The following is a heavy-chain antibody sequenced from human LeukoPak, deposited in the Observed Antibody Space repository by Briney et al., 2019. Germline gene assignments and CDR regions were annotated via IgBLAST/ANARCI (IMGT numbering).Heavy chain of an antibody. D-gene: IGHD6-13*01. CDR2: IYYSGST. Sequence: SETLSLTCTVSGGSISSYYWSWIRQPPGKGLEWIGYIYYSGSTNYNPSLKSRVTISVDTPKNQFSLKLSSVTAADTAVYYCASGAAAVLTDHYFDYWGQGTLVTVSS. CDR3: ASGAAAVLTDHYFDY. J-gene: IGHJ4*02. V-gene: IGHV4-59*01. CDR1: GGSISSYY.